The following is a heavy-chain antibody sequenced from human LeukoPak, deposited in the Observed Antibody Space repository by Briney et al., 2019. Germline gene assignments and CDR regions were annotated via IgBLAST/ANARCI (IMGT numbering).Heavy chain of an antibody. CDR2: IKEDGSEK. CDR1: GFTFSNYL. V-gene: IGHV3-7*01. Sequence: GGSLRLSCVASGFTFSNYLMTWVRPAPGKGLEWVANIKEDGSEKNYADSVKGRFTISRDNAKNSLYLQMNSLRGEDTAVYYCARARYSDFWGQGTLVTVSS. CDR3: ARARYSDF. J-gene: IGHJ4*02.